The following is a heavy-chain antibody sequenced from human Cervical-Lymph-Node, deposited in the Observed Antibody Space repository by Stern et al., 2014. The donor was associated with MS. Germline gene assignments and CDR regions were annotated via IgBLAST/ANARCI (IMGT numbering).Heavy chain of an antibody. J-gene: IGHJ4*02. D-gene: IGHD6-19*01. V-gene: IGHV1-8*01. CDR2: MNPNSGNT. Sequence: QVQLVQSGAEVKQPGASVKVSCKASGFTFTSYDINWVRQATGKGLEWIGWMNPNSGNTGYAQKFQGRVTMTRNTSISTAYMELSSLRSEDTAVYYCARGRGSGWTQDYWGQGTLVTVSS. CDR1: GFTFTSYD. CDR3: ARGRGSGWTQDY.